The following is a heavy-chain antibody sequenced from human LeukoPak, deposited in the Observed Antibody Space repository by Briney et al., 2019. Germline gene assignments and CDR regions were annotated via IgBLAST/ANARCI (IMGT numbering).Heavy chain of an antibody. V-gene: IGHV4-4*07. CDR1: GGSISSYY. J-gene: IGHJ6*03. CDR2: IYTSGST. CDR3: AREGATATGYYYYYMDV. Sequence: SETLSLTCTVSGGSISSYYWSWIRQPAGKGLQWIGRIYTSGSTNYNPSLKSRVTMSVDTSKNQFSLKLSSVPAADTAVYYCAREGATATGYYYYYMDVWGKGTTVTVSS. D-gene: IGHD5-24*01.